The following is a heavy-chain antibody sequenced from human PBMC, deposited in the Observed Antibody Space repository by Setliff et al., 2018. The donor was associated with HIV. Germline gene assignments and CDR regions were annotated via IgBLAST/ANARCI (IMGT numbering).Heavy chain of an antibody. CDR3: ARHSPSDY. Sequence: SETLSLTCTVSGDSISNYYWSWIRQPAGKGLEWIGYIYNSASTSYNPSLKSRVTISVDTSKNQFSLKLSSVTAADTAVYYCARHSPSDYWGQGTLVTVSS. J-gene: IGHJ4*02. V-gene: IGHV4-59*08. CDR2: IYNSAST. CDR1: GDSISNYY.